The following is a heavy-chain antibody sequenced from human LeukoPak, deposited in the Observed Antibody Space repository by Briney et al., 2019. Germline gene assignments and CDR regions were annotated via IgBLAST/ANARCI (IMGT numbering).Heavy chain of an antibody. Sequence: SETLSLTCTVYGGSFSGYYWSWIRQPPGEGLEWIGEINHSGSTNYNPPLKSRVTISVDTSKNQFSLKLSSVTAADTAVYYCARRLVRGVIIDNFDYWGQGTLVTVSS. D-gene: IGHD3-10*01. CDR3: ARRLVRGVIIDNFDY. CDR1: GGSFSGYY. J-gene: IGHJ4*02. CDR2: INHSGST. V-gene: IGHV4-34*01.